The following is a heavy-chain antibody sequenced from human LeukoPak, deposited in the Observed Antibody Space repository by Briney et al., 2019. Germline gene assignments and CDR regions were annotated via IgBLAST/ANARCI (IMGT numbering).Heavy chain of an antibody. D-gene: IGHD3-9*01. Sequence: GSQRLSCEASGFTLSIYWMSWIRQPPGKGLEWIGEINHSGNTNYNPSLKSRVTISVDTSKNQFSLKLSSVTAADTAVYYCARERYYDILTGSYYFDYWGQGTLVTVSS. CDR1: GFTLSIYW. CDR2: INHSGNT. J-gene: IGHJ4*02. V-gene: IGHV4-34*01. CDR3: ARERYYDILTGSYYFDY.